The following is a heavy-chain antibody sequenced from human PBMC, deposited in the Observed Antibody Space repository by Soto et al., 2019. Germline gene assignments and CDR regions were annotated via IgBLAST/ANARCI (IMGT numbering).Heavy chain of an antibody. CDR1: GGTFSSYA. J-gene: IGHJ3*02. V-gene: IGHV1-69*01. Sequence: QVQLVQSGAEVKKPGSSVKVSCKASGGTFSSYAISWVRQAPGQGLEWMGVIIPIFGKANYAQKFQGRVTITADEYTSTGYMELSSLRSEDTAVYYCARGLREYSYGYEKNFDIWGQGTMVTVSS. D-gene: IGHD5-18*01. CDR3: ARGLREYSYGYEKNFDI. CDR2: IIPIFGKA.